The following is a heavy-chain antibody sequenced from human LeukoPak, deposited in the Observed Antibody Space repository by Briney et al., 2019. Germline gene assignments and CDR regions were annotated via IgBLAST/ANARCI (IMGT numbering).Heavy chain of an antibody. CDR3: ARDQGSGRNYFDY. CDR2: ISSSRNYI. CDR1: GFTFSSYS. V-gene: IGHV3-21*01. J-gene: IGHJ4*02. Sequence: PGGSLRLSCAASGFTFSSYSMHWVRQAPGKGLEWVSSISSSRNYIYYADSVKGRFTISRDNAKNSLYLQMNSLRAEDTAVYYCARDQGSGRNYFDYWGQGTLVTVSS. D-gene: IGHD3-10*01.